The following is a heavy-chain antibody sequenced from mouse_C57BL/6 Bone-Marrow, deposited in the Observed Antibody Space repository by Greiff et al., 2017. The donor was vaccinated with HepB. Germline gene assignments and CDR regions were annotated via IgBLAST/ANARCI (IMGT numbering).Heavy chain of an antibody. CDR1: GFTFSSYA. V-gene: IGHV5-4*03. CDR2: ISDGGSYT. J-gene: IGHJ1*03. Sequence: EVKLVESGGGLVKPGGSLKLSCAASGFTFSSYAMSWVRQTPEKRLEWVATISDGGSYTYYPDNVKGRFTISRDNAKNNLYLQMSHLKSEDIAMYYCARGGGYYVYWYFDVWGTGTTVTVSS. CDR3: ARGGGYYVYWYFDV. D-gene: IGHD2-3*01.